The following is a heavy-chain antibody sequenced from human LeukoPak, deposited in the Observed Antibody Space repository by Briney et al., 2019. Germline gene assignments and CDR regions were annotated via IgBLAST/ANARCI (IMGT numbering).Heavy chain of an antibody. D-gene: IGHD6-6*01. Sequence: GGSLRLFCAVSGFTVSSNYMSWVRQAPGKGLEWVSVVSGTGGRTYYADSVKGRFTISRGNSKNTLYLQMNSLRAEDTALYYCVKASSSSPQYNWFDAWGQGTLVTVSS. J-gene: IGHJ5*02. CDR1: GFTVSSNY. CDR2: VSGTGGRT. V-gene: IGHV3-23*01. CDR3: VKASSSSPQYNWFDA.